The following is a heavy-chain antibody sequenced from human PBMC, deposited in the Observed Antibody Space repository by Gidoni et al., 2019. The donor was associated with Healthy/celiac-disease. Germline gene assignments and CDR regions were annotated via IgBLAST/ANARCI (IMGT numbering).Heavy chain of an antibody. V-gene: IGHV3-9*01. CDR2: VSWNSGNT. J-gene: IGHJ5*02. Sequence: EVKLVASGGGLVQPGRSLRLSCAASALGLGGYAMHWVRQVPGKGVGWVSGVSWNSGNTAYADSVKGRFTISRDNAKNSLFLQMDSLRGEDTALYFCARAGTFSSSSGWLDPWGQGTLVTVSS. CDR1: ALGLGGYA. D-gene: IGHD6-6*01. CDR3: ARAGTFSSSSGWLDP.